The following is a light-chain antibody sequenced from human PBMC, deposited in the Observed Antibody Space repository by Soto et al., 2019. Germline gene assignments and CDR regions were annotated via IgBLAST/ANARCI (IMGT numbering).Light chain of an antibody. CDR3: SSYAGSNMGV. CDR1: SSDVGGYNY. J-gene: IGLJ1*01. Sequence: QSVLTQPPSASGSPGQSVTISCTGTSSDVGGYNYVSWYQQHPGKAPKLMIYEVSKRPSGVPDRFSGSKSGNTASLTVSGLQAEDEADYYCSSYAGSNMGVFGTGTKPPS. CDR2: EVS. V-gene: IGLV2-8*01.